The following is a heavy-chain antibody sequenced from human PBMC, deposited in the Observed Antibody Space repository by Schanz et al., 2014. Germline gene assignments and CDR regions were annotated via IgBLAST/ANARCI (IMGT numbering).Heavy chain of an antibody. CDR1: GFIFNDYY. CDR2: ISRDGTTS. V-gene: IGHV3-11*01. Sequence: QVQLVESGGGLVKPGGSLRLSCAASGFIFNDYYMNWIRQAPGKGLEWLSYISRDGTTSYYADSVKGRFTISRDNAKNSLYLDMTSPRGEDTAVYYCARENLNWEAFDIWGQGTVVTVSS. J-gene: IGHJ3*02. CDR3: ARENLNWEAFDI. D-gene: IGHD7-27*01.